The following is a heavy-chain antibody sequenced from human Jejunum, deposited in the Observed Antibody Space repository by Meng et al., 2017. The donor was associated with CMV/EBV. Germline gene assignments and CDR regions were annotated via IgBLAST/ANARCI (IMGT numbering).Heavy chain of an antibody. V-gene: IGHV3-7*01. CDR2: ISQDGSQR. CDR3: ARDPPGDGGVTSDY. CDR1: GFTFNNYW. D-gene: IGHD7-27*01. J-gene: IGHJ4*02. Sequence: GFTFNNYWMSWVRQTPGKGLEWVANISQDGSQRYYLDSVKGRFSISRDNAKNSLFLQMNGLRADDTALYYCARDPPGDGGVTSDYWGQGSLVTVSS.